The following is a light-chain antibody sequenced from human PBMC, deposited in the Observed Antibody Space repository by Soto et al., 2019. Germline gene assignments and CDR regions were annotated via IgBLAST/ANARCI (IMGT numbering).Light chain of an antibody. V-gene: IGLV2-8*01. J-gene: IGLJ2*01. CDR3: SSCAGSNIYVV. Sequence: QSVLTQPPSASGSPGQSVTISCTGTSSDVGGYNYVSWYQQHPGKAPKLMIYEVYKRPSGVPDRFSGSKSGNTASLTVSGLQAEDEADYSCSSCAGSNIYVVFGGGTKLTVL. CDR1: SSDVGGYNY. CDR2: EVY.